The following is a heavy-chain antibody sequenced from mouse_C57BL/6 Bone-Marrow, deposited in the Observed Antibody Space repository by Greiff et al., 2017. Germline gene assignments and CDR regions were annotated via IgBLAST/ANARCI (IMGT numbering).Heavy chain of an antibody. V-gene: IGHV1-80*01. D-gene: IGHD1-1*01. CDR3: ARGHYYGSSYWYFDV. CDR2: IYPGDGDT. Sequence: VKVVESGAELVKPGASVKISCKASGYAFSSYWMNWVKQRPGKGLEWIGQIYPGDGDTNYNGKFKGKATLTADKSSSTAYMQLSSLTSEDSAVYFCARGHYYGSSYWYFDVWGTGTTVTVSS. J-gene: IGHJ1*03. CDR1: GYAFSSYW.